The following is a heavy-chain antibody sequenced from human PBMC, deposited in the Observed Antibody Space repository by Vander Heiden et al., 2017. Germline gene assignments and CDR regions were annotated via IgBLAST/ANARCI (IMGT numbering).Heavy chain of an antibody. V-gene: IGHV4-39*01. J-gene: IGHJ4*02. CDR1: CGSLRSSSSY. CDR2: IYYSGST. Sequence: QLQLQESGPGLVKPSETLSLTCTVSCGSLRSSSSYWGWIRQPPGKGLEWIGSIYYSGSTYYTPSLKSRVTISVDTSKNQFSLKLSSVTAADTAVYYCARSFPRGLYYFDYWGQGTLVTVSS. D-gene: IGHD3-10*01. CDR3: ARSFPRGLYYFDY.